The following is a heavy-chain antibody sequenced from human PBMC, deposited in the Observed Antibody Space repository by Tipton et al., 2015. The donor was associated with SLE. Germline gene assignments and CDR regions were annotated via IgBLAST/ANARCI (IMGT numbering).Heavy chain of an antibody. J-gene: IGHJ4*02. CDR3: ARGGGSYYDY. V-gene: IGHV4-4*07. D-gene: IGHD1-26*01. CDR2: IYISGNT. Sequence: TLSLTCTVSSASVSRYTWSWIRQPAGKGLEWIGLIYISGNTNYNPSLKSRVTMSVDTSKNQFSLTLSSVTAADTAVYYCARGGGSYYDYWGQGTLVTVSS. CDR1: SASVSRYT.